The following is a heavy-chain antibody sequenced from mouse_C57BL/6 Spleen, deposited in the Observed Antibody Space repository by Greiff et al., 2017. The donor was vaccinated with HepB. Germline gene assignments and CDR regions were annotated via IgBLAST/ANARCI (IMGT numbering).Heavy chain of an antibody. CDR2: ISDGGSYT. CDR1: GFTFSSYA. D-gene: IGHD3-2*02. V-gene: IGHV5-4*01. J-gene: IGHJ2*01. CDR3: AREDSSGYRSYFDY. Sequence: EVKLVESGGGLVKPGGSLKLSCAASGFTFSSYAMSWVRQTPEKRLEWVATISDGGSYTYYPDNVKGRFTISRDNAKNNLYLQMSHLKSEDTAMYYCAREDSSGYRSYFDYWGQGTTLTVSS.